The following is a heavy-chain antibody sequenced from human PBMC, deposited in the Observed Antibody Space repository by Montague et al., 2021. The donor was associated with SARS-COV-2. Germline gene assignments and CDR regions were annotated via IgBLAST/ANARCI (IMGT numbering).Heavy chain of an antibody. CDR3: ARRGRKLLPVATTIGGFDI. CDR1: GGSISSSNYY. V-gene: IGHV4-39*02. CDR2: IYDSGST. J-gene: IGHJ3*02. Sequence: SETLSLTCTVSGGSISSSNYYWDWIRQPPGKGLEWIGSIYDSGSTYYXLSLKSRVTISVDTSKNHFSLKLSSVTAADTAVYYCARRGRKLLPVATTIGGFDIWGQGTMVTVSS. D-gene: IGHD5-12*01.